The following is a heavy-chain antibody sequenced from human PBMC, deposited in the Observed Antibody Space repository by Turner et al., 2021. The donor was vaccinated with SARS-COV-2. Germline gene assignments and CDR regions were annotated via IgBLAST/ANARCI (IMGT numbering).Heavy chain of an antibody. Sequence: QLQLQESGPGLVKPSETLSLTCTVSGGSISSSSYYWGWFRQPPGKGLEWIGSIYYSGSTYYNPSLKSRVTISVDTSKNQFSLKLSSVTAADTAVYYCAIAPNYYYGMDVWGQGTTVTVSS. CDR1: GGSISSSSYY. J-gene: IGHJ6*02. V-gene: IGHV4-39*01. CDR2: IYYSGST. CDR3: AIAPNYYYGMDV.